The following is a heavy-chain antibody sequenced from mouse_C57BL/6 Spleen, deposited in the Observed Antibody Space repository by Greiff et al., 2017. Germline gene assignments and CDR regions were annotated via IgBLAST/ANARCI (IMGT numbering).Heavy chain of an antibody. V-gene: IGHV1-26*01. D-gene: IGHD2-12*01. CDR2: INPNNGGT. CDR3: ARGNSPYFDY. CDR1: GYTFTDYY. J-gene: IGHJ2*01. Sequence: VQLQQSGPELVKPGASVKISCKASGYTFTDYYMNWVKQSHGKSLEWIGDINPNNGGTSYNQKFKGKATLTVDKSSSTAYMELRSLTSEDSAVYYCARGNSPYFDYWGQGTTLTVSS.